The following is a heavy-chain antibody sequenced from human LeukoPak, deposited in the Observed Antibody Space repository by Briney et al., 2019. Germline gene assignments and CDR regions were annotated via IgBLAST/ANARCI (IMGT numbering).Heavy chain of an antibody. D-gene: IGHD2-8*01. J-gene: IGHJ4*02. Sequence: SETLSLTCTVSGGSISSYYWSWIRQPPGKGLEWNGYIYYSGSTNYNPSLKSRVTISVDTSKNQFSLKLSSVTAADTAVYYCAGSRVLVYATYFDYWGQGTLVTVSS. CDR3: AGSRVLVYATYFDY. V-gene: IGHV4-59*01. CDR1: GGSISSYY. CDR2: IYYSGST.